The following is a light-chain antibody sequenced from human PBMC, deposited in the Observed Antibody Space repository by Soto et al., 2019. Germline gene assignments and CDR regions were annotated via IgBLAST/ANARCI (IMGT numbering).Light chain of an antibody. CDR3: QSYDRSLTGV. CDR1: SSNIGADFD. J-gene: IGLJ1*01. V-gene: IGLV1-40*01. Sequence: ALTQPPSVSGAPGQRITISCTGSSSNIGADFDVYWYQQLPGAAPKLLIYGNTNRPSGVPDRFSGSKSGTSASLAITGLQAEDEADYYCQSYDRSLTGVFGTGTKVTVL. CDR2: GNT.